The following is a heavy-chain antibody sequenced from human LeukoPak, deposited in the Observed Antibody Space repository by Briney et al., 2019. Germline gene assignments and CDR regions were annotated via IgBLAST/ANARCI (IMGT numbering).Heavy chain of an antibody. CDR1: GYTFTSYG. CDR3: ARAGVIGAWFDS. CDR2: ISAYNGNT. J-gene: IGHJ5*01. V-gene: IGHV1-18*01. Sequence: ASVKVSCKASGYTFTSYGISWVGQAPGQGLEGMGWISAYNGNTNYARNIPGKVTMTTETSTRTAYMAVRSLGSDDTAVYCCARAGVIGAWFDSWGQGTLVTVSS. D-gene: IGHD3-16*02.